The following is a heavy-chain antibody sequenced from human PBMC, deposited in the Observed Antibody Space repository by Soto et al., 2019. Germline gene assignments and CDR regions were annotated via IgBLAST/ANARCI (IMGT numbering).Heavy chain of an antibody. CDR3: ARDGAFGDY. J-gene: IGHJ4*02. CDR1: GFTFSSYA. D-gene: IGHD3-3*01. CDR2: ISYDGSNK. V-gene: IGHV3-30-3*01. Sequence: QVQLVESGGGVVQPGRSLRLSCAASGFTFSSYAMHWVRQAPGKGLEWVAVISYDGSNKYYADSVKGRFTISRDNSKNTLYLQMNSVRAEDTAVYYCARDGAFGDYWGQGTLVTVSS.